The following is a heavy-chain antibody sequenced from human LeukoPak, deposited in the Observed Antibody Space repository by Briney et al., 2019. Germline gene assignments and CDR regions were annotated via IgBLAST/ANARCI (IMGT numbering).Heavy chain of an antibody. CDR3: ATFSTTGDDY. CDR2: ISSSSSYI. CDR1: GFTFSSYS. D-gene: IGHD4-17*01. Sequence: GGSLRLSCAASGFTFSSYSMNWVRQAPGKGLEWVSSISSSSSYIYYADSVKGRFAISRDNAKNSLYLQMNSLRAEDTAVYYCATFSTTGDDYWGQGTLVTVSS. V-gene: IGHV3-21*01. J-gene: IGHJ4*02.